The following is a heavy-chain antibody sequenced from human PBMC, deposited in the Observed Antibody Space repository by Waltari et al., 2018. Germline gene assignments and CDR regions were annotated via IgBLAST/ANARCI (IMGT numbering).Heavy chain of an antibody. CDR1: GLSFSNYW. CDR3: TRGGRDSSWYWRD. J-gene: IGHJ4*02. Sequence: EVQLVESGGGLAQPGGSLRLSCAASGLSFSNYWMTWVRQASGKGPEWVANIKQEGSEKFYLDSVKGRFTISRDNAKSSLYLQMNNLRVEDTAVYYCTRGGRDSSWYWRDWGQGTLVTVSS. D-gene: IGHD6-13*01. CDR2: IKQEGSEK. V-gene: IGHV3-7*01.